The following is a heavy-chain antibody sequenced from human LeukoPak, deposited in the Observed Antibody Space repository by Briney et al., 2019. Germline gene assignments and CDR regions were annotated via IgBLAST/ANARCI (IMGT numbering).Heavy chain of an antibody. CDR2: ISGGGGNT. J-gene: IGHJ4*02. Sequence: GGSLRLSCAASGLSFSDYVMTWVRQAPGKGLEWVSSISGGGGNTKIADSVKGRFTIFRDNSKNTMYLQMKSLRVEDTAIYYCAKDRTYCSSPKRDIQLYYFDYWGQGSLVTVSS. D-gene: IGHD2-2*01. CDR1: GLSFSDYV. V-gene: IGHV3-23*01. CDR3: AKDRTYCSSPKRDIQLYYFDY.